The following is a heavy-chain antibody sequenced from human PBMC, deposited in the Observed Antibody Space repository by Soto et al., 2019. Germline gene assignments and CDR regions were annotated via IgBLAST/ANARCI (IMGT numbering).Heavy chain of an antibody. D-gene: IGHD6-19*01. Sequence: YSVKVSGSAAAGTCSCHAISWVRHSPGQGLEWMGGIIPIFGTANYAQKFQGRVTITADESTSTAYMELSSLRSEDTAVYYCPRGGSSGSTFHFDYWGPGILVTDYS. V-gene: IGHV1-69*13. CDR2: IIPIFGTA. CDR3: PRGGSSGSTFHFDY. J-gene: IGHJ4*02. CDR1: AGTCSCHA.